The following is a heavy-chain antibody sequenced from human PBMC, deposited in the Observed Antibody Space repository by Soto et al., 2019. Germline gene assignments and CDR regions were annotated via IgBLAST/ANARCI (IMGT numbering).Heavy chain of an antibody. CDR2: INPSGGST. J-gene: IGHJ4*02. V-gene: IGHV1-46*01. CDR1: GYTFTSYY. CDR3: ARDRRSYYYDSSGYPHY. Sequence: GASVKVSCKASGYTFTSYYMPWVRQAPGQGLEWMGIINPSGGSTSYAQKFQGRVTMTRDTSTSTVYMELSSLRSEDTAVYYCARDRRSYYYDSSGYPHYSGQGTLVTVFS. D-gene: IGHD3-22*01.